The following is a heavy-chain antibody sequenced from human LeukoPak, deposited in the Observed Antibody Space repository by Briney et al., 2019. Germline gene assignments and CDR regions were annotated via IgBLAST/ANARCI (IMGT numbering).Heavy chain of an antibody. CDR3: AREMDSSGYYGYFQH. CDR2: IWYDGSNK. CDR1: GFTFDTYT. J-gene: IGHJ1*01. D-gene: IGHD3-22*01. V-gene: IGHV3-33*08. Sequence: GGSLRLSCVASGFTFDTYTMNWVRQAPGKGLEWVAVIWYDGSNKYYADSVKGRFTISRDNSKNTLYLQMNSLRAEDTAVYYCAREMDSSGYYGYFQHWGQGTLVTVSS.